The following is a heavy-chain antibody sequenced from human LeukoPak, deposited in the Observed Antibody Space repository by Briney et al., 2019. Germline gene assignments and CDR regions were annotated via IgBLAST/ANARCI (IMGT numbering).Heavy chain of an antibody. J-gene: IGHJ4*02. Sequence: SVKVSCKASGGTFSSYAISWVRQAPGQGLEWMGGIIPIFGTANYAQKFQGRVTITADESTSTAYMELSSLRSDDTAVYYCAGSLGYCTSNVCYLKYWGQGTLVTVSS. D-gene: IGHD2-8*01. V-gene: IGHV1-69*01. CDR1: GGTFSSYA. CDR2: IIPIFGTA. CDR3: AGSLGYCTSNVCYLKY.